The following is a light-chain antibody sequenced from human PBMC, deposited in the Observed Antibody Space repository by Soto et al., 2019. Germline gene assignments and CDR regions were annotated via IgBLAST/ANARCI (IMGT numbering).Light chain of an antibody. CDR1: SSDVGGYSY. J-gene: IGLJ2*01. Sequence: QSALTQPRSVSGSPGQSVTISCTGTSSDVGGYSYVSWYQQHPGKAPKLMIYDVTKRPSGVPDRFSGSKSGNTASLTISGLQAEDEADYYCSSYAGSYTLVFGGGTQLTVL. CDR2: DVT. V-gene: IGLV2-11*01. CDR3: SSYAGSYTLV.